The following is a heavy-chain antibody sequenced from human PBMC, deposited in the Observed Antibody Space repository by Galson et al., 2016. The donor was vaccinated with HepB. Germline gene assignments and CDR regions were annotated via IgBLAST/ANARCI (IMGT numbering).Heavy chain of an antibody. Sequence: SCKAFGGTFNNYAISWVRQAPGQGLEWMGRIIPFLGIANYAENFQGRITITADKSTSTAYMEMSSLSSADTAVYFCARDSRGQYYDSSTYSDYWGQGSLVTVSS. CDR2: IIPFLGIA. J-gene: IGHJ4*02. D-gene: IGHD3-22*01. CDR3: ARDSRGQYYDSSTYSDY. V-gene: IGHV1-69*04. CDR1: GGTFNNYA.